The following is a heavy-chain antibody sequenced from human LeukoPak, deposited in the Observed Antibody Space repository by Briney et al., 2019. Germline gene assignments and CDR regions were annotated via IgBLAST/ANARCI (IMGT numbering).Heavy chain of an antibody. J-gene: IGHJ2*01. CDR3: ASFIGDGDSSSWPAFDWYFDL. V-gene: IGHV1-69*05. CDR2: IIPIFGTA. D-gene: IGHD6-13*01. CDR1: GGTFSSYA. Sequence: SVKVSCKASGGTFSSYATSWVRQAPGQGLEWMGRIIPIFGTANYAQKFQGRVTITTDESTSTAYMELSSLRSEDTAVYYCASFIGDGDSSSWPAFDWYFDLWGRGTLVTVSS.